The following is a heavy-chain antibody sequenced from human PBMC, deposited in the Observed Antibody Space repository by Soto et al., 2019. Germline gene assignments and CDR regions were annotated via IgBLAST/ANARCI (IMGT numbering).Heavy chain of an antibody. V-gene: IGHV4-31*03. D-gene: IGHD2-2*01. J-gene: IGHJ6*02. CDR1: VGSNSSCGYY. CDR3: ARSVVVVPAAIPNYYYYYGMDV. CDR2: IYYSGST. Sequence: SEPLSLTCTVSVGSNSSCGYYWSWILQHPVKGLTWLGYIYYSGSTYYNPSLKSRVTISVDTSKNQFSLKLSSVTAADTAVYYCARSVVVVPAAIPNYYYYYGMDVWGQGTTVTVSS.